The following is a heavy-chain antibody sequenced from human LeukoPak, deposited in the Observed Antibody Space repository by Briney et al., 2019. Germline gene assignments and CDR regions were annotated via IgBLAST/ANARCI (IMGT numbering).Heavy chain of an antibody. D-gene: IGHD6-19*01. CDR1: GFDFDDFA. CDR2: VSWDGGST. J-gene: IGHJ5*02. V-gene: IGHV3-43D*03. Sequence: PGGSLRLSCAASGFDFDDFAMHWVRQAPGKGLEWISLVSWDGGSTYYSDSVKGRFTISRGNSKNSLSLQMNSLRAEDTAVYYCAKDLRQWLVRETIDPWGQGTLVTVSS. CDR3: AKDLRQWLVRETIDP.